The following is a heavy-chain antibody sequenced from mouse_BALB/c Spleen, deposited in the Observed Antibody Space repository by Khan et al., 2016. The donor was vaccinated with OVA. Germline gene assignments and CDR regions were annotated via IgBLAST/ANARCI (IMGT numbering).Heavy chain of an antibody. CDR1: GDSITSGY. V-gene: IGHV3-8*02. Sequence: EVQLVESGPSLVKPSQTLSLTCSVTGDSITSGYWSWIRKFPGNKLEYMGYMIYSGNTYYNPSLKSRISIPRHTSKNQYYLQLNSVTTEDTATYYWARSTYRYAFAYWGQGTLVTVSA. D-gene: IGHD2-14*01. CDR2: MIYSGNT. CDR3: ARSTYRYAFAY. J-gene: IGHJ3*01.